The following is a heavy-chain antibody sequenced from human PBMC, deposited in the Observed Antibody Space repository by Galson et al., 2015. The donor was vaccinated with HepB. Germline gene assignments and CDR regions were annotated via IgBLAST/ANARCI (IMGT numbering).Heavy chain of an antibody. J-gene: IGHJ4*02. CDR2: ISYDETNK. D-gene: IGHD1-26*01. V-gene: IGHV3-30*04. Sequence: SLRLSCAASGFTFSSYAMHWVRQAPGEGLEWLAVISYDETNKYYADSVKGRFTISRDNSQNTLYLQMNSLRAEDTAVDHCATGTSTGTYFGRVTFESWGQGTLVTVSS. CDR3: ATGTSTGTYFGRVTFES. CDR1: GFTFSSYA.